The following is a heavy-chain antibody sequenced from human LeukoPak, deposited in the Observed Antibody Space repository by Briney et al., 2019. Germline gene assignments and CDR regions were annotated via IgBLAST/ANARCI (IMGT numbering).Heavy chain of an antibody. D-gene: IGHD6-6*01. CDR3: AKAGKYSSSSGPNDAFDI. Sequence: PWGSLRLSCAASGFTFSRYWMHWVRQAPGKGLVWVSRVNTDGSSTSSADSVKGRFTISRDNSKNTLYLQMNSLRAEDTAVYYCAKAGKYSSSSGPNDAFDIWGQGTMVTVSS. J-gene: IGHJ3*02. CDR1: GFTFSRYW. V-gene: IGHV3-74*01. CDR2: VNTDGSST.